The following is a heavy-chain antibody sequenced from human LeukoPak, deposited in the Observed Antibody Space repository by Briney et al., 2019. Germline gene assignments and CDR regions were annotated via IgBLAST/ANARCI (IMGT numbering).Heavy chain of an antibody. CDR2: ISYDGSNK. J-gene: IGHJ6*02. V-gene: IGHV3-30*07. D-gene: IGHD3-10*01. Sequence: GRSLRLSCAASGFTFSSYAMHWVRQAPGKGLEWVAVISYDGSNKYHADSVKGRFTISRDNSKNTLYLQMNSLRAEDTAVYYCAKDHSSGSYYNYYYYYGMDVWGQGTTVTVSS. CDR3: AKDHSSGSYYNYYYYYGMDV. CDR1: GFTFSSYA.